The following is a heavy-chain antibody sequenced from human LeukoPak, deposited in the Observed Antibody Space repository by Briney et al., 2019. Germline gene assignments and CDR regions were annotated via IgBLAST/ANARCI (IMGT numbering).Heavy chain of an antibody. CDR3: AKAGTAVVGYFDY. Sequence: PGGSLRLSCAASGCTFNSYSMSWVRQAPGKGLEWVSAIRGSGGGTYYAASVKGRSTISRDNSKNTLYLQRNRLRQEDTALYYGAKAGTAVVGYFDYWGQGTLGTVSS. D-gene: IGHD6-19*01. CDR1: GCTFNSYS. J-gene: IGHJ4*02. V-gene: IGHV3-23*01. CDR2: IRGSGGGT.